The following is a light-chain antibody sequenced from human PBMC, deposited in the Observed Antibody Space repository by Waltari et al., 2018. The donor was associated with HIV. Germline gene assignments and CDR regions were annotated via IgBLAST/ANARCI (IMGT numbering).Light chain of an antibody. CDR3: QQYNNWPYT. CDR1: QSVDIH. J-gene: IGKJ2*01. Sequence: RVMTQSTITLSVSPGVRATLSGRASQSVDIHLAWYQQKPGQLPRLLLSGASTRATGIPARFSGSGSEIEFTLTINSLQSEDFAIYYCQQYNNWPYTFGQGTRLDIK. CDR2: GAS. V-gene: IGKV3-15*01.